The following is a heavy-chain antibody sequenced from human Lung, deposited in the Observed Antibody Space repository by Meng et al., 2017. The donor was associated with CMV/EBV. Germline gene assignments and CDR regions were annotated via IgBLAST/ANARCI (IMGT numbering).Heavy chain of an antibody. Sequence: GGSLRLSCAAYGFIFSDYGMSWVRQVPGKGLEWLSGISGSGGRTYYAESIKGRFTISRDNSKNTIYLQMDNLRAEDTAVYYCAKDRGDDSNIRFDPWGQGTLVTVSS. V-gene: IGHV3-23*01. CDR2: ISGSGGRT. D-gene: IGHD3-16*01. J-gene: IGHJ5*02. CDR3: AKDRGDDSNIRFDP. CDR1: GFIFSDYG.